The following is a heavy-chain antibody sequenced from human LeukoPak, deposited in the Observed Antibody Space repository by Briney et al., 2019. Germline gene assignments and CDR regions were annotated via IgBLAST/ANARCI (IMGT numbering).Heavy chain of an antibody. CDR1: GFTFSSYG. V-gene: IGHV3-23*01. J-gene: IGHJ6*03. CDR2: ISGSDGST. Sequence: GGTLRLSCAASGFTFSSYGMSWVRQAPGKGLEWVSGISGSDGSTYYADSVKGRFTISRDNSKNTLYLQMNRLRAEDTAVYYCAKDGKKVTLTMIAVITYSGYMDVWGKGTTVTISS. D-gene: IGHD3-22*01. CDR3: AKDGKKVTLTMIAVITYSGYMDV.